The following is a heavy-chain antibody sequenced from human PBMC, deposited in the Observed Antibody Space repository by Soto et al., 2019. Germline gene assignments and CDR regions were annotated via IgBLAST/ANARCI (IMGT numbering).Heavy chain of an antibody. CDR3: GKGAPGIAVVVTEYFKH. J-gene: IGHJ1*01. Sequence: GGSLRLSCAASGFTFSSYAMSWVRQAPGKGLEWVSGISGSGDSTYYADSVKGRFTISRDNSKNTLYLQMNSLRAEDTAVYYFGKGAPGIAVVVTEYFKHWGKGTLVTVPS. D-gene: IGHD6-19*01. V-gene: IGHV3-23*01. CDR2: ISGSGDST. CDR1: GFTFSSYA.